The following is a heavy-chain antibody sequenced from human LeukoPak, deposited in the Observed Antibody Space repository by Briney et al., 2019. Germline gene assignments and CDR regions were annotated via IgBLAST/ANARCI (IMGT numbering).Heavy chain of an antibody. Sequence: PSETLSLTCTVSGGSISNYHWSWIRQPPGKGLEWIGYIDKSGSTNYNPSLRSRVTISVDTSKNQLSLKLSSVTAADTAVYYCARGKNGYNPWGQGTLVTVSS. J-gene: IGHJ5*02. CDR3: ARGKNGYNP. CDR2: IDKSGST. V-gene: IGHV4-59*01. D-gene: IGHD5-24*01. CDR1: GGSISNYH.